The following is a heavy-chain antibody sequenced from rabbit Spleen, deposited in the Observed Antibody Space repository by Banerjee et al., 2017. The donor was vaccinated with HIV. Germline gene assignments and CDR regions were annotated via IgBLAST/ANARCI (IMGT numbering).Heavy chain of an antibody. CDR2: IYAGSSGYT. J-gene: IGHJ6*01. CDR3: ARDTSSSFSSYGMDL. V-gene: IGHV1S40*01. Sequence: QSLEESGGDLVKPGASLTLTCTASGFSFRSSDWICWVRQAPGKGLEWIACIYAGSSGYTYYATWATGRFTCSKTSSTTVTLQMTRLTAADTATYFCARDTSSSFSSYGMDLWGPGTLVTVS. CDR1: GFSFRSSDW. D-gene: IGHD1-1*01.